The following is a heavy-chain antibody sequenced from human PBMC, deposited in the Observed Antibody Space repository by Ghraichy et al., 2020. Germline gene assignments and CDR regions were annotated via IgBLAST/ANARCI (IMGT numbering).Heavy chain of an antibody. CDR2: ISWNSGSI. J-gene: IGHJ6*02. Sequence: SLRLSCAASGFTFDDYAMHWVRQAPGKGLEWVSGISWNSGSIGYADSVKGRFTISRDNAKNSLYLQMNSLRAEDTALYYCAKSSSWYGMDVWGQGTTVTVSS. V-gene: IGHV3-9*01. CDR1: GFTFDDYA. CDR3: AKSSSWYGMDV. D-gene: IGHD6-13*01.